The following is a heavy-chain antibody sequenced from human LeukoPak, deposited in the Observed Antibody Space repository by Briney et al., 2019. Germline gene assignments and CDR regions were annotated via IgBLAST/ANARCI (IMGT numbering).Heavy chain of an antibody. CDR1: GGAFSSSGYY. D-gene: IGHD6-13*01. CDR2: IYNSVRT. CDR3: ARYSSPTRWFDP. V-gene: IGHV4-39*01. Sequence: SGTLCLTCTVSGGAFSSSGYYWGWMRPRPGKGREWIGIIYNSVRTTYSPSLKRPVSISADTSMRPFSLKLSCVTPADTAVYYCARYSSPTRWFDPWGQGTLVTVSS. J-gene: IGHJ5*02.